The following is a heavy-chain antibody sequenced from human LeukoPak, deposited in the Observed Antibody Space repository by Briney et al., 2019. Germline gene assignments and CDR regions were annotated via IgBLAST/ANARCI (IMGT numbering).Heavy chain of an antibody. V-gene: IGHV4-34*01. Sequence: SETLSLTCAVYGGSFSGYYWSWIRQPPGKGLEWIGEINHSGSTNYNPSLKSRVTISVDTSKNQFSPKLSSMTAADTAVYYCASLPYGDYFDYYYYMDVWGKGTTVTVSS. CDR1: GGSFSGYY. J-gene: IGHJ6*03. D-gene: IGHD4-17*01. CDR2: INHSGST. CDR3: ASLPYGDYFDYYYYMDV.